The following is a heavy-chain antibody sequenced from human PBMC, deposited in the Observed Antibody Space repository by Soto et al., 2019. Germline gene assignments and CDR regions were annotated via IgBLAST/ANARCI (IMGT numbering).Heavy chain of an antibody. Sequence: QVQLQESGPGLVKPSETLSLTRTVSGGSISSYYWSWIRQPPGKGLEWIGYIYYSGSTNYNPSLKSRVTISVDTSKNQFSLKLSSVTAADTAVYYCARAGEGYCSGGSCIHAFDIWGQGTMVTVSS. CDR2: IYYSGST. J-gene: IGHJ3*02. CDR3: ARAGEGYCSGGSCIHAFDI. CDR1: GGSISSYY. D-gene: IGHD2-15*01. V-gene: IGHV4-59*01.